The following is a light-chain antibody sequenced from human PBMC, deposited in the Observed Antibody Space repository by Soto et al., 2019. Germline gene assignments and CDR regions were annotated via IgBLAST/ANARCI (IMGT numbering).Light chain of an antibody. CDR2: AAS. V-gene: IGKV1-39*01. Sequence: DIQMTQSPSSLSASVGDRVTITCRASQSISSYLNWYQQKPVKAPKLLIYAASSLQSGVPSRFSGSGSGTDVTLTISSLQPEDFATYYCQQSYSTLWTFGQGTKVEIK. CDR3: QQSYSTLWT. CDR1: QSISSY. J-gene: IGKJ1*01.